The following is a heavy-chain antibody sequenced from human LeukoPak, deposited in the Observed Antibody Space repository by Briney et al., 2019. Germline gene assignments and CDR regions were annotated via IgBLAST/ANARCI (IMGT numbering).Heavy chain of an antibody. V-gene: IGHV1-2*02. CDR2: INPNSGGT. Sequence: ASVKVSCKASGYTFTGYYMHRVRQAPGQGLEWMGWINPNSGGTNYAQKFQGRVTMTRDTSISTAYMELSRLRSDDTAVYYCARDEENLGQDAYFDYWGQGTLVTVSS. CDR3: ARDEENLGQDAYFDY. J-gene: IGHJ4*02. CDR1: GYTFTGYY.